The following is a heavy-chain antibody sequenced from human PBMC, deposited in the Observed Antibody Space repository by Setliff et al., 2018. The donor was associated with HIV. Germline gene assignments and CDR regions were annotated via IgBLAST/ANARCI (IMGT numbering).Heavy chain of an antibody. CDR2: ITPSDSYT. CDR3: ARDNIIWSKDY. J-gene: IGHJ4*02. Sequence: WASVKVSCKASGYIFTSHKIHWVRQAPGQGLEWMGIITPSDSYTVYAQKFQGRVTMTRDTSTSTVYMELSSLRSDDTAVYYCARDNIIWSKDYWGQGTLVTVPQ. V-gene: IGHV1-46*01. CDR1: GYIFTSHK. D-gene: IGHD3-10*01.